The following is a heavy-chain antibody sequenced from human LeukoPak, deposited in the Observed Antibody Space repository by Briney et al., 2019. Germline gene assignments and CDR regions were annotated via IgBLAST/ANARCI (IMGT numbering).Heavy chain of an antibody. CDR3: ARVTYDSSGFLFDS. D-gene: IGHD3-22*01. J-gene: IGHJ4*02. CDR2: FYYSGST. V-gene: IGHV4-59*01. Sequence: SETLSLTCTVSGGSISSYYWSWIRQPPGKGLEWIGYFYYSGSTNYNPSLKSRVTISVDTSKNQFSLRLSYVTAADTAVYYCARVTYDSSGFLFDSWGQGALVTVSS. CDR1: GGSISSYY.